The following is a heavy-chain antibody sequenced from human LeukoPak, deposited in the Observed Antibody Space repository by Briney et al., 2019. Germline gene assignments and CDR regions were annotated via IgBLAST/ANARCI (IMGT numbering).Heavy chain of an antibody. D-gene: IGHD2-15*01. CDR2: IIPIFGTA. J-gene: IGHJ2*01. CDR1: GGTFSSYA. CDR3: ARDRCSGGSCHNWYFDL. V-gene: IGHV1-69*05. Sequence: ASVEVSCKASGGTFSSYAISWVRQAPGQGLEWMGGIIPIFGTANYAQKFQGRVTITTDESTSTAYMELSSLRSEDTAVYYCARDRCSGGSCHNWYFDLWGRGTLVTVSS.